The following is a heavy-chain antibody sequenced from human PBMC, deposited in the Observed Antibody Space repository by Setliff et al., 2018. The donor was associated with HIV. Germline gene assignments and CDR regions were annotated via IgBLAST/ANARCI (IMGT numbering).Heavy chain of an antibody. V-gene: IGHV5-51*01. CDR2: IYPGDSDT. D-gene: IGHD2-8*02. J-gene: IGHJ6*02. Sequence: PGESLKISCMGSGYSLTSYWIAWVRQMPGKGLEWMGLIYPGDSDTRYSPSFQGQVTISVDKSIRTAYLQWSSLKASDTATYYCARHINSYWYGDGMDVWGQGTTVTVSS. CDR1: GYSLTSYW. CDR3: ARHINSYWYGDGMDV.